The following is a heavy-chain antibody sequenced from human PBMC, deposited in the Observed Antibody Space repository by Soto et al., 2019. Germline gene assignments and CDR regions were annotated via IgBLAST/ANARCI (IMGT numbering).Heavy chain of an antibody. Sequence: GWSLRLSCADSEFTFSSYAMCWVCQAPGKGLECVAVIWYDGSNKYYADSVKGRFTISRDNSKNTLYLQMNSLRAEDTAVYYCARDLPVGATTYTLDYWGQGTLVIVS. V-gene: IGHV3-33*08. D-gene: IGHD1-26*01. CDR2: IWYDGSNK. CDR3: ARDLPVGATTYTLDY. CDR1: EFTFSSYA. J-gene: IGHJ4*02.